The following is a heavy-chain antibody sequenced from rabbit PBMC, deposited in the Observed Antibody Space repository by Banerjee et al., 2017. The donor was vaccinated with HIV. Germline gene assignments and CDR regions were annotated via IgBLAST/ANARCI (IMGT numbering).Heavy chain of an antibody. CDR1: GFSFSSSYY. Sequence: QSLEESGGDLVKPGASLTLTCTASGFSFSSSYYMSWVRQAPGKGLELIACIYTSSGTTWYASWVNGRFTISRSTSLNTVDLKMTSLTAADTATYFCARGSYDDYGDPPFNLWGPGTLVTVS. V-gene: IGHV1S43*01. D-gene: IGHD2-1*01. J-gene: IGHJ4*01. CDR2: IYTSSGTT. CDR3: ARGSYDDYGDPPFNL.